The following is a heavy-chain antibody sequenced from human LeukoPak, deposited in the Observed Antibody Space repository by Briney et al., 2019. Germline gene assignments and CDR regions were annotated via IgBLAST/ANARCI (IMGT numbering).Heavy chain of an antibody. V-gene: IGHV1-2*02. D-gene: IGHD6-13*01. CDR2: INPNSGGT. CDR3: ASRAAAGTGRSSYYYYGMDV. J-gene: IGHJ6*02. Sequence: ASVKVSCKASGYTFTGYYMHWVRQAPGQGLEWMGWINPNSGGTSYAQKFQGGVTMTRDTSISTAYMELSRLRSDDTAVYYCASRAAAGTGRSSYYYYGMDVWGQGTTVTVSS. CDR1: GYTFTGYY.